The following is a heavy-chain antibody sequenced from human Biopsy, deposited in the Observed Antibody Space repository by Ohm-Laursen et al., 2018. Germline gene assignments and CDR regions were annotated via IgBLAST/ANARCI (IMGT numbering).Heavy chain of an antibody. V-gene: IGHV1-46*01. J-gene: IGHJ4*02. Sequence: ASSVKVSCKASGYSFTSYYMHWVRQAPGQGLEWMGMINPSGSTTSYPQIFQGRVTMTRDTSKSTVYTELSSLRSADTVVYFCARNTGWYGDLYYFDYWGQGTLVTVSS. D-gene: IGHD6-19*01. CDR3: ARNTGWYGDLYYFDY. CDR1: GYSFTSYY. CDR2: INPSGSTT.